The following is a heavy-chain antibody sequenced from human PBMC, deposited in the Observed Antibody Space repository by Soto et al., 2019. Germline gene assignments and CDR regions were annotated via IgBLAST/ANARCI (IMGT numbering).Heavy chain of an antibody. CDR3: ARESGGAPAPLDYYYFYMDV. CDR2: MNPNRGDT. Sequence: QVQLVQSGAEVKKPGASVTVSCKASGYTFSDYYLHWVRQAPGQGHEGMGWMNPNRGDTKYAQKFQGRVTMTMDQSVRTAFMELNWLKSDDTAVYYCARESGGAPAPLDYYYFYMDVWGKGTTVTVSS. V-gene: IGHV1-2*02. D-gene: IGHD1-26*01. J-gene: IGHJ6*03. CDR1: GYTFSDYY.